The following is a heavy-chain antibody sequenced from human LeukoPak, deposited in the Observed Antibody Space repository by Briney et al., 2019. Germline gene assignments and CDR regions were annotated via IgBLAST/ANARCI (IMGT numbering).Heavy chain of an antibody. CDR2: VYYTGST. J-gene: IGHJ3*02. D-gene: IGHD3-10*01. CDR1: GESVSGFY. V-gene: IGHV4-59*08. Sequence: PSETLSLTCAVSGESVSGFYWNWIRQPPGKGLEWIGYVYYTGSTNYNPSLKSRVTISVDTSKNQFSLKLSSVTAAGTAVYYCASHLYGSGTNAFDIWGQGTMVTVSS. CDR3: ASHLYGSGTNAFDI.